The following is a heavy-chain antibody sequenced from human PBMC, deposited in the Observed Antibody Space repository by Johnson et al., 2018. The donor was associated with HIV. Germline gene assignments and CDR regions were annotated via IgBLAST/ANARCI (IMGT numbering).Heavy chain of an antibody. D-gene: IGHD2-21*01. CDR1: GFTFSSYA. CDR3: AKTYSEGEVRDAFDI. V-gene: IGHV3-30*18. J-gene: IGHJ3*02. Sequence: QVQLVESGGGLVQPGGSLRLSCAASGFTFSSYAMHWVRQAPGKGLEWVAVISYDGSNKYYADSVKGRFTISRDNSKNTLYLQMNSLRAEDTAVYYCAKTYSEGEVRDAFDIWGQGTRVTVSS. CDR2: ISYDGSNK.